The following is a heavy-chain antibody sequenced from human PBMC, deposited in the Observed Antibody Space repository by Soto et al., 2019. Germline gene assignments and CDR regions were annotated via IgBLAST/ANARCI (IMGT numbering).Heavy chain of an antibody. J-gene: IGHJ6*02. CDR3: ARDPARRRVGPTYGMAV. Sequence: QVQPMQSGAEVKKPGSSVKVSCKASGGTFSRHGISWVRQAPGQGLEWMGGISRIDGATRYAQKFQGRLTITAYESTTTASESTTTSYMERNSMRSDDTAVYYCARDPARRRVGPTYGMAVWGQGTTVTVSS. CDR2: ISRIDGAT. CDR1: GGTFSRHG. V-gene: IGHV1-69*01. D-gene: IGHD1-26*01.